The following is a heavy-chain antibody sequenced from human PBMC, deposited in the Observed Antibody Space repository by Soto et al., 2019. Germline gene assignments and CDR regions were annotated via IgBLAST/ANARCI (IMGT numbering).Heavy chain of an antibody. Sequence: QVQLVESGGGVVQPGRSLRLSCVASGFTFTNYGMHLVRQAPGKGLEWVAVVSYDGDVKYYADSVKGRFTISRDNFKNTLYLQMNSLRPEDTAVYYCAKDIALVRGVIIDMDVWGQGTTVTVSS. V-gene: IGHV3-30*18. CDR3: AKDIALVRGVIIDMDV. CDR1: GFTFTNYG. D-gene: IGHD3-10*01. CDR2: VSYDGDVK. J-gene: IGHJ6*02.